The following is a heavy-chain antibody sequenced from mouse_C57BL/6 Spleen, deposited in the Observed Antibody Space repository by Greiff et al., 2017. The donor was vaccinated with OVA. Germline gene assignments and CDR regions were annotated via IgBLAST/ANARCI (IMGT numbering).Heavy chain of an antibody. D-gene: IGHD1-1*01. CDR2: IDPANGNT. J-gene: IGHJ2*01. CDR3: ARATAVGVDY. Sequence: EVKLLESVPELVRPGASVKLSCTASGFNIKNTYMHWVKQRPEQGLEWIGRIDPANGNTKYTPKFQGKATITADTSSNTAYLQLSSLTSEDTAVYYCARATAVGVDYWGQGTTLTVSS. CDR1: GFNIKNTY. V-gene: IGHV14-3*01.